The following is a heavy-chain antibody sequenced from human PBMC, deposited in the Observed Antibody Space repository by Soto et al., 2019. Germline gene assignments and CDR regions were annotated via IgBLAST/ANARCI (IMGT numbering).Heavy chain of an antibody. CDR1: GYTFSAYG. V-gene: IGHV1-18*01. Sequence: VHLVQSGAGVKKPGASVKVSCKASGYTFSAYGISWVRQAPGQGLEWVGWVSADSGNTRYAQKVQGRVTMTTDTSTSTAYMEVRSLRSDDTALYYCVVDYKDRSGYWGHWGQGTLVTVSS. J-gene: IGHJ4*02. CDR2: VSADSGNT. D-gene: IGHD2-2*03. CDR3: VVDYKDRSGYWGH.